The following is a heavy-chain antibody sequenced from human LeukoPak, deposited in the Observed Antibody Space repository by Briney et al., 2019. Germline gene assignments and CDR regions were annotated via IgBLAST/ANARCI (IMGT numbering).Heavy chain of an antibody. CDR3: ARDNDKVVDH. Sequence: ASVKVSCKTSSYTFSNYGISWVRQAPGQGLEWMGWITAYNGNRLYAQRFQGRITLTTDTSTSTSYMELRSLEYDDTAIYYCARDNDKVVDHWGQGTLVTVSS. J-gene: IGHJ4*01. CDR2: ITAYNGNR. CDR1: SYTFSNYG. V-gene: IGHV1-18*01. D-gene: IGHD1-1*01.